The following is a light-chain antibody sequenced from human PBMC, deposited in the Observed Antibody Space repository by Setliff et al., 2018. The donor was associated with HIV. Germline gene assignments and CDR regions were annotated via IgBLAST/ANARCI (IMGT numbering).Light chain of an antibody. J-gene: IGLJ1*01. CDR2: EVR. V-gene: IGLV2-14*03. CDR3: SSYAVTNTLP. CDR1: GSDVGGYNY. Sequence: QFALTQPASVSGSPGQSITISCTGTGSDVGGYNYVSWYQQHPGKAPKLIIYEVRHRPSGVSNRFSGSKSGNTASLTISGLQAEDEADYYCSSYAVTNTLPFGTGTKVTVL.